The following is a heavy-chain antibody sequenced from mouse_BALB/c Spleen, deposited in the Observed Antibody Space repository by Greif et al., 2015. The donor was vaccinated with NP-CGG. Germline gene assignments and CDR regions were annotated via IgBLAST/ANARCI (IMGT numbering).Heavy chain of an antibody. CDR2: ILPGSGST. V-gene: IGHV1-9*01. Sequence: QVQLQQSGAELMKPGASVKISCKATGYTFSSYWIEWVKQRPGHGLEWIGEILPGSGSTNYNEKFKGKATFTADTSSNTAYMQLSSLTSEDSAVYYCARGDYYGYSDYWGQGTTLTVSS. D-gene: IGHD1-2*01. CDR1: GYTFSSYW. CDR3: ARGDYYGYSDY. J-gene: IGHJ2*01.